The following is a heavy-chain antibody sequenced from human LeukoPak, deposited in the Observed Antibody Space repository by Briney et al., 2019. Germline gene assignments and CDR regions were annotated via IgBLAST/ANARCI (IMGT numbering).Heavy chain of an antibody. CDR2: INPNSGGT. Sequence: GASVKVSCKASGYTFTGYYMHWVRQAPGQGLEWMGWINPNSGGTNYAQKFQDRVTMTRDTSISTAYMELSRLRSDDTAVYYCASFWTGYYHGSSSDYWGQGPWSPSPQ. CDR1: GYTFTGYY. CDR3: ASFWTGYYHGSSSDY. V-gene: IGHV1-2*02. J-gene: IGHJ4*02. D-gene: IGHD3/OR15-3a*01.